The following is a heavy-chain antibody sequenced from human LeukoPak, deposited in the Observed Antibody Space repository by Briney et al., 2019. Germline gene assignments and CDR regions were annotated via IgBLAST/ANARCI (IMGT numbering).Heavy chain of an antibody. V-gene: IGHV3-21*01. CDR2: ISSSSSYI. CDR1: GFTFSSYS. Sequence: GGSLRLSCAASGFTFSSYSMNWVRQAPGKGLEWVSSISSSSSYIYYADSVKGRFPISRDNAKNSLYLQMNSLRAEDTAVYYCARDRGSSQLDYWGQGTLVTVSS. D-gene: IGHD6-13*01. J-gene: IGHJ4*02. CDR3: ARDRGSSQLDY.